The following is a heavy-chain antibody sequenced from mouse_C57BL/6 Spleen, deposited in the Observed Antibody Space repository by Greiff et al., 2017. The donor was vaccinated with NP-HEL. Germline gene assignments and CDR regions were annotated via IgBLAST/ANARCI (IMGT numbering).Heavy chain of an antibody. J-gene: IGHJ2*01. V-gene: IGHV5-6*02. CDR3: AGQGTTVVDDFDY. CDR2: ISSGGSYT. D-gene: IGHD1-1*01. CDR1: GFTFSSYG. Sequence: EVKLVESGGDLVKPGGSLKLSCAASGFTFSSYGMSWVRQTPDKRLEWVATISSGGSYTYYPDSVTGRFTISRDNAKNTLYLQMSSLKSEDTAMYYCAGQGTTVVDDFDYWGQGTTLTVSS.